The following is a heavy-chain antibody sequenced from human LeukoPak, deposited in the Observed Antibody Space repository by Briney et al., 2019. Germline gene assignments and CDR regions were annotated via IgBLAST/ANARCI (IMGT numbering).Heavy chain of an antibody. CDR3: ARSPLNYDILTGPLDY. J-gene: IGHJ4*02. V-gene: IGHV1-18*01. D-gene: IGHD3-9*01. CDR1: GYTFTSYG. CDR2: ISAYNGNT. Sequence: ASVKVSCKASGYTFTSYGISWVRQAPGQGLEWMGWISAYNGNTNYAQKLQGRVTMTTDTSTSTAYMELRSLRSDDTAVYYCARSPLNYDILTGPLDYWGQGTLVTVSS.